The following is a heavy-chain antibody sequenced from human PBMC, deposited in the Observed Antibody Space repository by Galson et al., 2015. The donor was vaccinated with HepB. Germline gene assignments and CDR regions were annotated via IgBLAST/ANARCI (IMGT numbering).Heavy chain of an antibody. V-gene: IGHV6-1*01. CDR2: IYYRSKWYN. CDR3: ASGWEVAAAFDY. Sequence: CAIFSDSASGDSAAWNWIRQSPSRGVEWLGRIYYRSKWYNDYEVSVKSKITITPDTSKNQFSLQLNAVTPEDTAVYYCASGWEVAAAFDYWGQGTLVTVSS. CDR1: SDSASGDSAA. D-gene: IGHD6-19*01. J-gene: IGHJ4*02.